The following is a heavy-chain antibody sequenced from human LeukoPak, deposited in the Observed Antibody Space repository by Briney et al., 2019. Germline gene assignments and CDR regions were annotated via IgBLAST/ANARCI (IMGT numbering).Heavy chain of an antibody. J-gene: IGHJ4*02. Sequence: GGSLRLSCAASGFTFSSYWMHWVRQAPGKGLVWVSRIYSDGSSTRYADSVKGRFTVSRDNAKNSLYLQMNSLRAEDTAVYYCARTLDLYYFDYWGQGTLVTVSS. CDR2: IYSDGSST. CDR3: ARTLDLYYFDY. CDR1: GFTFSSYW. V-gene: IGHV3-74*01.